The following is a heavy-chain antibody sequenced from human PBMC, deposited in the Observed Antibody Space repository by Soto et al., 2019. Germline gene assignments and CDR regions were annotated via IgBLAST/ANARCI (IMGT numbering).Heavy chain of an antibody. J-gene: IGHJ6*02. CDR1: GGTFSSYA. D-gene: IGHD2-15*01. V-gene: IGHV1-69*13. CDR2: IIPIFGTA. Sequence: ASVKVSCKASGGTFSSYAISWVRQAPGQGLEWMGGIIPIFGTANYAQKFQGRVTITADESTSTAYMELSSLRSEDTAVYYCARDRSDIAQPGGMDVLGPATTATVAS. CDR3: ARDRSDIAQPGGMDV.